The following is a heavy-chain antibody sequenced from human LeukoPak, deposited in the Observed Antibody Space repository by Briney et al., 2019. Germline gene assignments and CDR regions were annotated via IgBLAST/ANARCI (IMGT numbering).Heavy chain of an antibody. D-gene: IGHD1-26*01. V-gene: IGHV1-69*05. J-gene: IGHJ4*02. CDR1: GGTFSSYA. CDR3: ARGGIVGAFDY. CDR2: IIPIFGTT. Sequence: GASVTVSCKASGGTFSSYAISWVRQAPGQGLEWMGGIIPIFGTTNYAQKFQGRVTITTDESTSTAYMELSSLRSEDTAVYYCARGGIVGAFDYWGQGTLVTVSS.